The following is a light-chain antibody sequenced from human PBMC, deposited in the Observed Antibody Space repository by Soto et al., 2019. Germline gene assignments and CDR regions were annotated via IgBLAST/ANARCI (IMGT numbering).Light chain of an antibody. CDR2: EVS. V-gene: IGLV2-14*01. CDR1: SDDIGTFKY. CDR3: SSYRASSKEV. J-gene: IGLJ1*01. Sequence: QSALAQPASVSGSPGQSITTSCTGTSDDIGTFKYVSWYQQHPGKAPKLLIYEVSVRPSGISGRFSASKSGNTASLTISALRAEDEADYYCSSYRASSKEVFGTGTKVTVL.